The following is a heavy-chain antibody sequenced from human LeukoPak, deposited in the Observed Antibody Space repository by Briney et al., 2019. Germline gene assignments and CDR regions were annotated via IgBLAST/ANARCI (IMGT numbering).Heavy chain of an antibody. CDR1: GGSISSGGYY. D-gene: IGHD1-1*01. Sequence: PSETLSLTCTVSGGSISSGGYYWSWIRQHPGTGLEWLGYIYFSGSTYYNPSLKSRVIISVDTSKNQFSLKLSSVTAADTAVYYCATQRLMKFTWGQGPRVTVPS. CDR3: ATQRLMKFT. V-gene: IGHV4-31*03. J-gene: IGHJ5*02. CDR2: IYFSGST.